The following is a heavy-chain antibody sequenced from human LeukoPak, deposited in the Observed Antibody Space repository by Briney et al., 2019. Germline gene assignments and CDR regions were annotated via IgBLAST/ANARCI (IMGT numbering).Heavy chain of an antibody. CDR2: IYYSGST. D-gene: IGHD2-2*01. CDR1: GGSISSGDYY. Sequence: PSETLSLTCTVSGGSISSGDYYWSWIRQPPGKGLEWIGYIYYSGSTYYNPSLKSRVTISVDTSKNQFSLKLSSVTAADTAVYYCARESVPAASTYAFDIWGQGTMVTASS. V-gene: IGHV4-30-4*01. CDR3: ARESVPAASTYAFDI. J-gene: IGHJ3*02.